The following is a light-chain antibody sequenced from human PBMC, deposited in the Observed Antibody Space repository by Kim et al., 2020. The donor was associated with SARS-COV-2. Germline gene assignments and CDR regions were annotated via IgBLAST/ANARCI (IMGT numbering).Light chain of an antibody. CDR2: PVR. Sequence: GKSVTISCTGTRSDVGTYNYGSWYQPPPGKAPQLLIFPVRTRPLGVPDRCSGSKSGNPASLTISGLQADDEGDYYCYSYAGSYTFVFGTGTKVTVL. CDR3: YSYAGSYTFV. J-gene: IGLJ1*01. V-gene: IGLV2-11*03. CDR1: RSDVGTYNY.